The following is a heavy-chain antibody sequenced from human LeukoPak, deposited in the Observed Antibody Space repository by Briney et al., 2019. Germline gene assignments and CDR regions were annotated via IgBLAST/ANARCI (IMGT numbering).Heavy chain of an antibody. V-gene: IGHV4-59*12. J-gene: IGHJ6*02. CDR3: ARDRRLHSGPYYYGMDV. CDR1: GGSIGTYS. D-gene: IGHD4-4*01. CDR2: IYYSGTT. Sequence: SETLSLTCTVSGGSIGTYSWNWIRQPPGKGLEWIGYIYYSGTTNYNPSLKSRVTISVDTSKNQFSLKLSSVTAADTAVYYCARDRRLHSGPYYYGMDVWGQGTTVTVSS.